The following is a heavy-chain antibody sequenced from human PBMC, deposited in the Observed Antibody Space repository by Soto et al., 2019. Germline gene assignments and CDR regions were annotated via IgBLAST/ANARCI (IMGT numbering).Heavy chain of an antibody. CDR1: GFTFSSYA. J-gene: IGHJ6*02. CDR3: AKDQGDYDFWSGYYSYGMDV. D-gene: IGHD3-3*01. V-gene: IGHV3-23*01. CDR2: ISGSGGST. Sequence: GSLRLSCAASGFTFSSYAMSWVRQAPGKGLEWVSAISGSGGSTYYADSVKGRFTISRDNSKNTLYLQMNSLRAEDTAVYYCAKDQGDYDFWSGYYSYGMDVWGQGTTVTVSS.